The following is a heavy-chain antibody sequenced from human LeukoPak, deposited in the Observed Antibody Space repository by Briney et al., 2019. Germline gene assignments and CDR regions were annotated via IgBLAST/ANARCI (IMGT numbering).Heavy chain of an antibody. D-gene: IGHD2-21*02. CDR3: ATTNYCGGDCYSENYYYYYGMDV. CDR2: IYYSGST. J-gene: IGHJ6*02. V-gene: IGHV4-59*01. CDR1: GGSISSYY. Sequence: SETLSLTCGVSGGSISSYYWSWIRQPPGKGLEWIGYIYYSGSTNYNPSLKSRVTISVDTSKNQFSLKLSSVTAADTAVYYCATTNYCGGDCYSENYYYYYGMDVWGQGTTVTVSS.